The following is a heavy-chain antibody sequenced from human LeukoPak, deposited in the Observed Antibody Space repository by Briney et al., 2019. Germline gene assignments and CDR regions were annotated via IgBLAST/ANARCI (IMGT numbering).Heavy chain of an antibody. Sequence: GGSLRLSCAASGFTLSGHGMHWVRQAPGKGLEWVALIWSDGYTKYYADSVQGRFSISRDQTTNTLFLQMNSLRADDTAVYYCAKDPDSRSQGYFDYWGQGTLVTVSS. CDR3: AKDPDSRSQGYFDY. CDR1: GFTLSGHG. J-gene: IGHJ4*02. V-gene: IGHV3-33*02. D-gene: IGHD1-26*01. CDR2: IWSDGYTK.